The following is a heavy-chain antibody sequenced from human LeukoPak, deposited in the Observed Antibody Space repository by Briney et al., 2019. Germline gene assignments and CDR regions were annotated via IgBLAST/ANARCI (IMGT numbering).Heavy chain of an antibody. J-gene: IGHJ5*02. Sequence: ASVKVSCKASGYTFTNYGISWVRQAPGQGLEWMGRISAYNGNTNYAQKFQGRVTMTTDTSTNTAYMELRSLGSDGTAVYYCARDVAFYGSSWHNWFDPWGQGTLVTVSS. V-gene: IGHV1-18*01. CDR3: ARDVAFYGSSWHNWFDP. CDR2: ISAYNGNT. CDR1: GYTFTNYG. D-gene: IGHD6-13*01.